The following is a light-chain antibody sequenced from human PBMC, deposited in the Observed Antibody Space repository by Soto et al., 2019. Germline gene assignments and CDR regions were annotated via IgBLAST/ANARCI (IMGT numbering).Light chain of an antibody. J-gene: IGKJ1*01. CDR3: MQALQTPHT. V-gene: IGKV2-28*01. CDR2: LGS. CDR1: QSLLHSDGKTF. Sequence: DIVMTQTPLSLSVTPGQPASISCKSSQSLLHSDGKTFFYWYLQRPGQPPQLLIYLGSNRSSGVPDRFSGSGSGTDFTLKISRVEAEDVGVYYCMQALQTPHTFGRGTKVDIK.